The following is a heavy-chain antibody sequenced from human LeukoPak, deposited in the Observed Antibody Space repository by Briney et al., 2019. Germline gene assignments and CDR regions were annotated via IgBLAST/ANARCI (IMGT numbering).Heavy chain of an antibody. V-gene: IGHV5-51*01. D-gene: IGHD6-19*01. CDR2: IYPGDSDT. CDR3: ARPTTSGWYHIDAFDI. J-gene: IGHJ3*02. CDR1: GYSFTSYW. Sequence: EESLKISCKGSGYSFTSYWIGWVRQMPGKGLEWMGIIYPGDSDTRYSPSFQGQVTSPSFQGQVTISADKSISTAYLQWSSLKASDTAMYYCARPTTSGWYHIDAFDIWGQGTMVTVSS.